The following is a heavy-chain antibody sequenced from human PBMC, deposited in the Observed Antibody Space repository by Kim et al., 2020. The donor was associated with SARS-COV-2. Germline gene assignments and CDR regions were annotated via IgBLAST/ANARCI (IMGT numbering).Heavy chain of an antibody. Sequence: NHKPTLKRRVTISVDTSKNQFSLKLSSVTAADTAVYYCARQDGGNPNFDYWGQGTLVTVSS. D-gene: IGHD2-15*01. CDR3: ARQDGGNPNFDY. V-gene: IGHV4-59*08. J-gene: IGHJ4*02.